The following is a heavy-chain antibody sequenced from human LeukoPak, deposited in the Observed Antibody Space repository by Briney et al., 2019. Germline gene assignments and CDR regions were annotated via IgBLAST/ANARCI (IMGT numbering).Heavy chain of an antibody. CDR3: ARELEYSTSGAGY. CDR1: GFPFSGYS. CDR2: MSILSGIT. Sequence: PGGSLRLXCAGSGFPFSGYSMNWVRQTPGKGLEWVSSMSILSGITYYAESVKGRFTVSRDNAKNLLHLQVNSLRVEDTAIYYCARELEYSTSGAGYWGQGTLVTVSS. D-gene: IGHD6-6*01. J-gene: IGHJ4*02. V-gene: IGHV3-21*01.